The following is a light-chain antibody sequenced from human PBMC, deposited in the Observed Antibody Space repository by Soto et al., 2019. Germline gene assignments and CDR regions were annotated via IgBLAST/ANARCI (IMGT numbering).Light chain of an antibody. CDR1: SSDLGDYNY. CDR3: SSYTSSSTRV. Sequence: QSALTQPASVSGSPGQSITISCTGTSSDLGDYNYVSWYQQHPGKAPKLMIYDVSNRPSGVSNRFSGSKSGNTASLTISGLQAEDEADYYCSSYTSSSTRVFGTGTKLTVL. V-gene: IGLV2-14*01. J-gene: IGLJ1*01. CDR2: DVS.